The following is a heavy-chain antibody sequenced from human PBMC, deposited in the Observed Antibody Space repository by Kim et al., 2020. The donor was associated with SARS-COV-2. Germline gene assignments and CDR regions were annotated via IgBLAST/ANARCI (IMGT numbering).Heavy chain of an antibody. Sequence: GESLKISCKGSGYSFTSYWIGWVRQMPGKGLEWMGIIYPGDSDTRYSPSFQGQVTISADKSISTAYLQWSSLKASDTAMYYCARQRVTMVRENHRTWGGPYYYYGMDVWGQGTTVTVSS. J-gene: IGHJ6*02. CDR1: GYSFTSYW. V-gene: IGHV5-51*01. D-gene: IGHD3-10*01. CDR3: ARQRVTMVRENHRTWGGPYYYYGMDV. CDR2: IYPGDSDT.